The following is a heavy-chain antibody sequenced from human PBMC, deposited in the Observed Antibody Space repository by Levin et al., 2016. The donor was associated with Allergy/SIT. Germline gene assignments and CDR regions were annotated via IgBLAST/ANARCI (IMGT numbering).Heavy chain of an antibody. Sequence: PGKGLEYVSAISSNGGSTYYADSVKGRFTISRDNSKNTLYLQMSSLRAEDTAVYYCVKVSEMATPMAHFDYWGQGTLVTVSS. V-gene: IGHV3-64D*06. D-gene: IGHD5-24*01. CDR3: VKVSEMATPMAHFDY. J-gene: IGHJ4*02. CDR2: ISSNGGST.